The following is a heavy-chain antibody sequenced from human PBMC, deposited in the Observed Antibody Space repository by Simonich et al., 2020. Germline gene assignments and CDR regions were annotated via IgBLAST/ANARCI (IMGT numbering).Heavy chain of an antibody. Sequence: QLQLQESGPGLVKPSETLSLTCTVSGGSISSSSYYWGWIRQHPGKGLEWIGSIYYSGSTYYNPSLKSRVTISVDTSKNQFSLKLSSVTAADTAVYYCARQRVLMVYAIDYWGQGTLVTVSS. CDR1: GGSISSSSYY. CDR3: ARQRVLMVYAIDY. J-gene: IGHJ4*02. V-gene: IGHV4-39*01. CDR2: IYYSGST. D-gene: IGHD2-8*01.